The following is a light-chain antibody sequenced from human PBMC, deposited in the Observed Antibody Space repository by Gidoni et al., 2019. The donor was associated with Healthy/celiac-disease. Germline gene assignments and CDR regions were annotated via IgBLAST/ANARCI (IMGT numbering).Light chain of an antibody. CDR1: SLRSYY. Sequence: SSELTQDPAVSVALGPTVRITCQGDSLRSYYSRWYPQKPGQAPVLLIHGKNNRPSGIPDPFSGFSSCNSATLTTPGAQAEDDADYSGNSRDSSANRHAVFGGGTKLTVL. J-gene: IGLJ2*01. V-gene: IGLV3-19*01. CDR3: NSRDSSANRHAV. CDR2: GKN.